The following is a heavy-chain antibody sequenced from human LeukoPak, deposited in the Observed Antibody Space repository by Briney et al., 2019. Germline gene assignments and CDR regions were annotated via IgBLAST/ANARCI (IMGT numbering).Heavy chain of an antibody. D-gene: IGHD3-10*01. CDR3: AKDHLGWFGESDAFDI. Sequence: PGGSLRLSCAASGFTFSSYGMHWVRQAPGKGLEWVAVIWYDGSNKYYADSVKGRFTISRDNSKNTLYLQMNSLRAEDTAVYYCAKDHLGWFGESDAFDIWGQGTMVTVSS. V-gene: IGHV3-33*06. CDR1: GFTFSSYG. J-gene: IGHJ3*02. CDR2: IWYDGSNK.